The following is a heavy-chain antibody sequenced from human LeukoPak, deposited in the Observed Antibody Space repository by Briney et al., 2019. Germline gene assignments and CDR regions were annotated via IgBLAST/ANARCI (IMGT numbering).Heavy chain of an antibody. V-gene: IGHV1-18*01. J-gene: IGHJ3*02. Sequence: ASVTVSCKTSGYTFTNYGISWVRQAPGLGLEWMGWISAYNGNTNYAQKVQGRVTMTTDTSTSTAYMELRSLTFDDTAVCYCARDQSVRLLQTSSTYFKHVFAIWGQGSMVTVSS. CDR2: ISAYNGNT. D-gene: IGHD6-13*01. CDR3: ARDQSVRLLQTSSTYFKHVFAI. CDR1: GYTFTNYG.